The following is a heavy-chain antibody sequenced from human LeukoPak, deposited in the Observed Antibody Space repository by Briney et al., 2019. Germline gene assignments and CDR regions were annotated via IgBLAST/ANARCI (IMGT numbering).Heavy chain of an antibody. CDR1: GGTFSSYA. CDR3: TAGDSSSLLGAY. CDR2: IIPIFGTA. V-gene: IGHV1-69*05. D-gene: IGHD3-22*01. Sequence: SVRVSCKASGGTFSSYAISWVRQAPGQGLEWMGGIIPIFGTANYAQKFQGRVTITTDESTSTAYMERSSLRSEDTAVYYCTAGDSSSLLGAYWGQGTLVTVSS. J-gene: IGHJ4*02.